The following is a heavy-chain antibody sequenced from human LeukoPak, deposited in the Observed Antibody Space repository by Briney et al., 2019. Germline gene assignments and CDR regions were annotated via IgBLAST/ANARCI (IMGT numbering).Heavy chain of an antibody. V-gene: IGHV4-4*07. Sequence: SETLSLTCTVSGGSISTYYWSWIRQPAGKGLEWIGRIYTSGSTNYNPSLKSRVTMSVDTSKNQFSLKLSSVTAADTAVYYCARVGEYYDFWSGYYWAPNYFDYWGQGTLVTVSS. J-gene: IGHJ4*02. CDR3: ARVGEYYDFWSGYYWAPNYFDY. CDR2: IYTSGST. CDR1: GGSISTYY. D-gene: IGHD3-3*01.